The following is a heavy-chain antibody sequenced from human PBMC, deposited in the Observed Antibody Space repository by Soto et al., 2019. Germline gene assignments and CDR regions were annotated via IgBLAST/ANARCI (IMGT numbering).Heavy chain of an antibody. CDR2: IYWDDDK. D-gene: IGHD5-12*01. Sequence: QITLKESGPPLVKPTQTLTLTCNFSGFSLTNKGVGVGWIRQPPRKALEWLGIIYWDDDKRYRPSLNNRLTITKDTSKNQVVLTMTNVDTVDTATYYCAHLPANSGYYWRYDPWVQGTLVTVSA. CDR1: GFSLTNKGVG. CDR3: AHLPANSGYYWRYDP. J-gene: IGHJ5*02. V-gene: IGHV2-5*02.